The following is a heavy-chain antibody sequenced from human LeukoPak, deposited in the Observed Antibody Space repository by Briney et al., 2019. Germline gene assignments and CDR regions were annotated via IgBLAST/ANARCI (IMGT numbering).Heavy chain of an antibody. D-gene: IGHD3-22*01. CDR3: AKPYYDSSGYLFDY. CDR2: ISSDGSDK. Sequence: GGSLRLSCAASGFTFSSYGMHWVRQAPGKGLEWVVVISSDGSDKHYADSVEGRFTISRDNSKNMVYLQMNSLRAEDTAVYYCAKPYYDSSGYLFDYWGQGTLVTVSS. J-gene: IGHJ4*02. V-gene: IGHV3-30*12. CDR1: GFTFSSYG.